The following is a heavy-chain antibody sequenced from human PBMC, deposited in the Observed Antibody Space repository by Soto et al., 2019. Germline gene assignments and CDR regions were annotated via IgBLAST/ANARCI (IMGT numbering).Heavy chain of an antibody. CDR1: GGSISSYY. CDR2: IYYSGST. D-gene: IGHD6-19*01. V-gene: IGHV4-59*01. J-gene: IGHJ4*02. Sequence: PSETLSLTCTVSGGSISSYYWSWIRQPPGKGLEWIGYIYYSGSTNYNPSLKSRVTISVDTSKNQFSLKLSSVTAADTGIYYCARSRSHWLALDSWGQGTLVTVSS. CDR3: ARSRSHWLALDS.